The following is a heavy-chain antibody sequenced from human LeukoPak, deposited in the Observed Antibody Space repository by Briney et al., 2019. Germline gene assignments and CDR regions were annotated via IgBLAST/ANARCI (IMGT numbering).Heavy chain of an antibody. CDR2: INHRGST. V-gene: IGHV4-34*01. Sequence: SETLSLTCAVYGGSFSGYYWSWIRQPPGKGLEWIGEINHRGSTNYNPSLKSRVTISVDTSKNQFSLKLSSVTAADTAVHYCARGGTLFDYWGQGTLVTVSS. J-gene: IGHJ4*02. D-gene: IGHD6-13*01. CDR1: GGSFSGYY. CDR3: ARGGTLFDY.